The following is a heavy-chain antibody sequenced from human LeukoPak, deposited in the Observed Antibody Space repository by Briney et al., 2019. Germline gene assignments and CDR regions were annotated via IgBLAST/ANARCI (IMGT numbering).Heavy chain of an antibody. D-gene: IGHD6-13*01. V-gene: IGHV3-23*01. CDR1: GFTFSSYA. CDR2: ISGSDGST. J-gene: IGHJ4*02. CDR3: AKSGRTGITAADLDY. Sequence: GGSLRLSCAASGFTFSSYAMNWVRQAPGKGLEWVSAISGSDGSTYYTDSVKGRFTISRDNSKNTLYLQMSSLRAKDTAVYYCAKSGRTGITAADLDYWGQGTLVTVSS.